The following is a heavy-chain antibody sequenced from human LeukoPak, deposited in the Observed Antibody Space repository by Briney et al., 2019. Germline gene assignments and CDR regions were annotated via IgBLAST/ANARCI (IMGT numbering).Heavy chain of an antibody. D-gene: IGHD2-2*01. CDR1: GFTFSSFR. Sequence: GGSLRLSCAASGFTFSSFRMNWVRQAPGKGLEWVSAISGSGGSTYYADSVKGRFTISRDNSKNTLYLQMNSLRAEDTAVYYCAKLRPILVVPASIDYWGQGTLVTVSS. V-gene: IGHV3-23*01. CDR2: ISGSGGST. J-gene: IGHJ4*02. CDR3: AKLRPILVVPASIDY.